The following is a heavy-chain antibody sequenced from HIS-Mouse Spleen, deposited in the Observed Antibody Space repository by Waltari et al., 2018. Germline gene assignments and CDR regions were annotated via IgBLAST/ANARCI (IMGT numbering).Heavy chain of an antibody. Sequence: EVQLVESGGGLVKPGGSLRLSCAASGFTFSSYSMNWVRQAPGKGLEWVSSISSSSRYPYYADSVKGRFTISRDNAKNSLYLQMNSLRAEDTAVYYCARSRAPIAADAFDIWGQGTMVTVSS. D-gene: IGHD6-13*01. CDR2: ISSSSRYP. CDR3: ARSRAPIAADAFDI. CDR1: GFTFSSYS. V-gene: IGHV3-21*01. J-gene: IGHJ3*02.